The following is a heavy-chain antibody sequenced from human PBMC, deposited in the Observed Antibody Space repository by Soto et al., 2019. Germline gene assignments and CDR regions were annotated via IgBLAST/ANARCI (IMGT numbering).Heavy chain of an antibody. CDR3: ARDGLSIAARPRFYGMDV. Sequence: ASVKVSCKASGYTFTGYCMHWVRQAPGQRLEWMGWINPNSGGTNYAQKFQGWVTMTRDTSISTAYMELSRLRSDDTAVYYCARDGLSIAARPRFYGMDVWGQGTTVTVSS. D-gene: IGHD6-6*01. V-gene: IGHV1-2*04. J-gene: IGHJ6*02. CDR2: INPNSGGT. CDR1: GYTFTGYC.